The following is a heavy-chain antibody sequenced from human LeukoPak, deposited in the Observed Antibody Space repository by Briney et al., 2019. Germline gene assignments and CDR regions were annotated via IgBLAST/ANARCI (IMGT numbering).Heavy chain of an antibody. Sequence: GGSLRLSCAASGFTFSSYGMHWVRQAPGQGLERVAVISYDGNNKYYADSVKGRFTISRDNSKSTLYLQMNSLRAEDTAVYYCAREYYDFWSGYPQTWGQGTLVTVSS. CDR3: AREYYDFWSGYPQT. J-gene: IGHJ5*02. V-gene: IGHV3-30*03. CDR1: GFTFSSYG. CDR2: ISYDGNNK. D-gene: IGHD3-3*01.